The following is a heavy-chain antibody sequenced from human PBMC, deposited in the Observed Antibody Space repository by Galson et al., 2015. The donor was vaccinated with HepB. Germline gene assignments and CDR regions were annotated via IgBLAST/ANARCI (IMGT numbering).Heavy chain of an antibody. CDR3: AREGWFDP. CDR1: GFTFSSYA. V-gene: IGHV3-30-3*01. Sequence: SLRLSCAASGFTFSSYAMHWVRQAPGKGLEWVAVISYDGSNKYYADSVKGRFTISRDNSKNTLYLQMNSLRAEDTAVYYCAREGWFDPWGQGTLVTVSS. CDR2: ISYDGSNK. J-gene: IGHJ5*02.